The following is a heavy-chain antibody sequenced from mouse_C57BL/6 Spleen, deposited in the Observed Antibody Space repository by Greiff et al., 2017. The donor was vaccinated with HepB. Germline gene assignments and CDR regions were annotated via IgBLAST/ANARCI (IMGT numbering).Heavy chain of an antibody. V-gene: IGHV1-72*01. CDR1: GYTFTSYW. CDR2: IDPNSGGT. Sequence: QVQLQQPGAELVKPGASVKLSCKASGYTFTSYWMHWVKQRPGRGLEWIGRIDPNSGGTKYNEKFKSKATLTVDTPSSTAYMQLSSLTSEDSAVYYCARDYGSSYPAWFAYWGQGTLVTVSA. CDR3: ARDYGSSYPAWFAY. D-gene: IGHD1-1*01. J-gene: IGHJ3*01.